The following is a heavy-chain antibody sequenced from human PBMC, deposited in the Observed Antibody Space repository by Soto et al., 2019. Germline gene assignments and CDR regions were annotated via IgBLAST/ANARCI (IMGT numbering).Heavy chain of an antibody. D-gene: IGHD3-10*01. J-gene: IGHJ6*02. CDR3: ARGRVTMVRGYGMDV. V-gene: IGHV3-23*01. Sequence: EVQLLESGGGLVQPGGSLRLSCAASGFTFSNYAMSWVRQVPGKGLEWVSAISGSGATTYYADSVQGRFTISRDNSKNTLYLQLNSLRAEDTAVYYCARGRVTMVRGYGMDVWGQGTTVTVSS. CDR1: GFTFSNYA. CDR2: ISGSGATT.